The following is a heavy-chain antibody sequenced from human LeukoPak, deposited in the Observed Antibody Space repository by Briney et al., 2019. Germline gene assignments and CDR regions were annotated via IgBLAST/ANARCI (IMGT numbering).Heavy chain of an antibody. J-gene: IGHJ4*02. CDR3: ARSEYYYDSSGYYSLLYFDY. D-gene: IGHD3-22*01. CDR1: GFTFSSYW. V-gene: IGHV3-7*01. Sequence: PGGSLRLSCAASGFTFSSYWVSWVRQAPGKGLEWVANIKQDGSEKYYVDSVKGRFTISRDNAKNSLYLQMNSLRAEDTAVYYCARSEYYYDSSGYYSLLYFDYWGQGTLVTVSS. CDR2: IKQDGSEK.